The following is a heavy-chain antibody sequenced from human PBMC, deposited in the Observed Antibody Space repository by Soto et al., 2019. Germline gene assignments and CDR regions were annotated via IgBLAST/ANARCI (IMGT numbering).Heavy chain of an antibody. CDR2: ISYDGSNK. V-gene: IGHV3-30-3*01. CDR1: GFTLSSYA. D-gene: IGHD3-3*01. J-gene: IGHJ6*02. Sequence: QVQLVESGGGVVQPGRSLRLSCAASGFTLSSYAMHWVRQAPGKGLEWVAVISYDGSNKYYADSVKGRFTISRDNSKNTLCLQMNSLRAEDTAVYYCARDGLSYYDFWSGYYVGVGGMDVWGQGTTVTVSS. CDR3: ARDGLSYYDFWSGYYVGVGGMDV.